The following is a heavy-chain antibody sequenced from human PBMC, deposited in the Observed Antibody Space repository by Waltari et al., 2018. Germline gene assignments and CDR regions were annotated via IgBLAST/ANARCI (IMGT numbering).Heavy chain of an antibody. CDR2: ISSDGTYK. D-gene: IGHD6-13*01. CDR3: ASVAAADFDY. Sequence: QVQLVESGGGVVQPGKALRLSCAASGFTFRNYAMHWVRQAPGKGLWLVKGISSDGTYKSYADPVKGRFTISRDNFKNTLFLQMNSLTTEDTALYYCASVAAADFDYWGQGTLVTVSS. CDR1: GFTFRNYA. J-gene: IGHJ4*02. V-gene: IGHV3-30-3*01.